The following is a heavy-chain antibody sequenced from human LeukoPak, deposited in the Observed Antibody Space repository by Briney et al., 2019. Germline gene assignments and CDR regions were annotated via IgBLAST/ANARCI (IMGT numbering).Heavy chain of an antibody. D-gene: IGHD3-3*01. CDR2: INHSGST. CDR3: ARVPALSSHYDFWSGYYSGDAFDI. CDR1: GGSFSGYY. V-gene: IGHV4-34*01. J-gene: IGHJ3*02. Sequence: SETLSLTCAVYGGSFSGYYWSWIRQPPGKGLEWIGEINHSGSTNYNPSLKSRVTISVDTSKNQFSLKLSSVTAADTAVYYCARVPALSSHYDFWSGYYSGDAFDIWGQGTMVTVSS.